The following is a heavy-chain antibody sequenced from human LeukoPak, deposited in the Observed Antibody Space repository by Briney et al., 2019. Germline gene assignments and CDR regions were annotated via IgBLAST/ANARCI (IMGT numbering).Heavy chain of an antibody. CDR2: INHSGST. CDR1: GGSFSGYY. V-gene: IGHV4-34*01. Sequence: SETLSLTCAVYGGSFSGYYWSWIRQPPGKGLERIGEINHSGSTNYNPSLKSRVTISVDTSKNQFPLKLSSVTAADTAVYYCAREKSSWSPPRWFDPWGQGTLVTVSS. J-gene: IGHJ5*02. CDR3: AREKSSWSPPRWFDP. D-gene: IGHD6-13*01.